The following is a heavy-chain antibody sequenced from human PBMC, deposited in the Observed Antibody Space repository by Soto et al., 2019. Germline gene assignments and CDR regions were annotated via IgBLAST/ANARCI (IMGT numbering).Heavy chain of an antibody. V-gene: IGHV3-53*01. CDR3: ARTTVVTTPAHDAFDI. D-gene: IGHD2-15*01. Sequence: VGSLRLSCASSVCTVSSNYMSWVRHSPGKGLEWVSVIYSGGSTYYADSVKGRFTISRDNYKNTLYLKMKSLRAEDTAVYYCARTTVVTTPAHDAFDIWGQGTMVSVSS. J-gene: IGHJ3*02. CDR1: VCTVSSNY. CDR2: IYSGGST.